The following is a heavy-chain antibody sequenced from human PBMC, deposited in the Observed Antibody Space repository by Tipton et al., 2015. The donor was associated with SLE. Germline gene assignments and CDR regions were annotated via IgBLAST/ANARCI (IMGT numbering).Heavy chain of an antibody. J-gene: IGHJ6*03. CDR1: GGSFSGYY. V-gene: IGHV4-34*01. Sequence: LRLSCAVYGGSFSGYYWSWIRQPPGKGLEWIGEINRSGSTNYNPPLKSRVTISVDTSKNQFSLKLTSVTAADTAVYYCARVLFSIVAIPGTIYYYSYMDVWDKGTTVTVSS. CDR3: ARVLFSIVAIPGTIYYYSYMDV. D-gene: IGHD3-10*01. CDR2: INRSGST.